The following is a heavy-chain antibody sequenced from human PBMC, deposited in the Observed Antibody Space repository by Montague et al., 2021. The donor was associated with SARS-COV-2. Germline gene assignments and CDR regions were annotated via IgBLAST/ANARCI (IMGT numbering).Heavy chain of an antibody. J-gene: IGHJ6*02. V-gene: IGHV4-38-2*02. CDR1: GYSISGGDY. D-gene: IGHD1-1*01. CDR3: ARVSISYDPDDASYGMDA. Sequence: SETLSLTCTVSGYSISGGDYWGWIRQPPGKGLEWIGRIYRNGNTYYNPSLKSRVTISVDTSKNQFSLKLRSVTAANMSVYYCARVSISYDPDDASYGMDASGQGTTVTGS. CDR2: IYRNGNT.